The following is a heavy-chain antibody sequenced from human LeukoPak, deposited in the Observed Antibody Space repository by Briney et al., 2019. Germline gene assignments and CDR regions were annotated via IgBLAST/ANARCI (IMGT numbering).Heavy chain of an antibody. CDR1: GFTFSSYS. CDR2: ISSSSSTI. Sequence: GRSLRLSFAASGFTFSSYSMNWVRQAPGKGLEWVSYISSSSSTIYYADSVKGRFTISRDNAKNTLFLQMNRLRPEDAAVYYCAKAPVTTCRGAYCYPFDYWGQGTLVTVSS. CDR3: AKAPVTTCRGAYCYPFDY. J-gene: IGHJ4*02. V-gene: IGHV3-48*01. D-gene: IGHD2-21*01.